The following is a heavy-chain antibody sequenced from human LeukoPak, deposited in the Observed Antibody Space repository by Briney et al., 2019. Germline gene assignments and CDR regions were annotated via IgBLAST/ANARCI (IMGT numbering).Heavy chain of an antibody. CDR3: ARVSDSSGYYPIDY. J-gene: IGHJ4*02. CDR1: GFTFDDYG. CDR2: INWNGGST. Sequence: GGSLRLSCAASGFTFDDYGMSWVRQAPGKGLEWVSGINWNGGSTGYADSVKGRFTISRDNAKNSLYLQMNSLRAEDTALYYCARVSDSSGYYPIDYWGQGTLVTVSS. D-gene: IGHD3-22*01. V-gene: IGHV3-20*04.